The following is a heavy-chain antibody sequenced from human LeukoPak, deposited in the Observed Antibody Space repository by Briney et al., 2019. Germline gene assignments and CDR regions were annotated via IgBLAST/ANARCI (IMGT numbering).Heavy chain of an antibody. J-gene: IGHJ4*02. V-gene: IGHV4-34*01. CDR1: GGSFSGYC. CDR3: ARCGYCSGGSCHAGVIDY. Sequence: SETLSLTWAVYGGSFSGYCWSWIRQPPGKGLEWIGELKHRGSTNYNPAPKSRVTISVDTSKYQFSLKLSSVTAAGTAVYYCARCGYCSGGSCHAGVIDYWGQGTLVTVSS. CDR2: LKHRGST. D-gene: IGHD2-15*01.